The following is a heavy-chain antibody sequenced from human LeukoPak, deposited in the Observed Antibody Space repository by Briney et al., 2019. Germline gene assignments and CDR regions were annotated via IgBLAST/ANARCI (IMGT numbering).Heavy chain of an antibody. J-gene: IGHJ5*02. CDR2: IIPIFGTA. CDR3: ARVRATSFLGWRSDVDWFDP. CDR1: GGTFSNYA. D-gene: IGHD3-3*01. V-gene: IGHV1-69*13. Sequence: GASVKVSCKASGGTFSNYAISWVRQAPGQGLEWMGGIIPIFGTANYAQKFQGRVTITADESTSTAYMELSSLRSEDTAVYYCARVRATSFLGWRSDVDWFDPWDQGTPVTVSS.